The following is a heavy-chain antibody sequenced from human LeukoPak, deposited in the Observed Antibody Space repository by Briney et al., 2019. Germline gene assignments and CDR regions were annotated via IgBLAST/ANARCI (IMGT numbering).Heavy chain of an antibody. CDR1: GYTFTGYY. D-gene: IGHD3-22*01. CDR2: INPNSGGT. V-gene: IGHV1-2*02. Sequence: ASVKVSCKASGYTFTGYYMHWVRQAPGQGLEWMGWINPNSGGTNYAQKFQGRVTMTRDTSISTAYKELSRLRSDDTAVYYCARGAITYYYDSSGFIDYWGQGTLVTVSS. CDR3: ARGAITYYYDSSGFIDY. J-gene: IGHJ4*02.